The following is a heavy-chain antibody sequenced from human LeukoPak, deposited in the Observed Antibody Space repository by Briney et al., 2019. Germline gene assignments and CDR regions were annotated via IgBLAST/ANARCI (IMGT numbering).Heavy chain of an antibody. V-gene: IGHV3-53*01. D-gene: IGHD5-18*01. J-gene: IGHJ4*02. CDR2: IYSDGST. CDR3: ARGGHSYGYRQGLDY. CDR1: GFNVFSSY. Sequence: GGSLRLSCAASGFNVFSSYMSWVRQAPGQGLAWVSFIYSDGSTIYADSVKGRFTISRDYSKSSIYLLMNSLMAEDTAVYYCARGGHSYGYRQGLDYWGQGTLVTVSS.